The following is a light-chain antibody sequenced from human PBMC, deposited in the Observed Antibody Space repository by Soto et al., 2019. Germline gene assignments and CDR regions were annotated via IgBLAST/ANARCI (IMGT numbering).Light chain of an antibody. V-gene: IGLV1-44*01. Sequence: QSVLTQPPSASGTPGQRVTISCSGSSSNIGSNTVNWYQQLPGTAPKLLIYSNNQRPSGVPDRFSGSKSGTSASLAISGRQSEDEGDYYCASWDDSLNGWVFGGVTKVTVL. CDR3: ASWDDSLNGWV. J-gene: IGLJ3*02. CDR2: SNN. CDR1: SSNIGSNT.